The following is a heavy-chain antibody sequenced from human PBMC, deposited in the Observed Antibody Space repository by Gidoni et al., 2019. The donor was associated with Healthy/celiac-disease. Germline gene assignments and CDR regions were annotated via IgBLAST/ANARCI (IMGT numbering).Heavy chain of an antibody. V-gene: IGHV3-21*01. Sequence: EVQLVESGGGLVKPGGSLRLSFAASGFTFSSYSMNWVRQAPGKGLEWVSSISSSSSYIYYADAVKGRFTISRDNAKNSLYLKMNSLRAEDTAVYYCARRWPAGAFDIWGQGTMVTVSS. D-gene: IGHD2-15*01. J-gene: IGHJ3*02. CDR2: ISSSSSYI. CDR1: GFTFSSYS. CDR3: ARRWPAGAFDI.